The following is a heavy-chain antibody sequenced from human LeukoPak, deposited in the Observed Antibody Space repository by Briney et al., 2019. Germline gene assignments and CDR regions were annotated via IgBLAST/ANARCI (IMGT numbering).Heavy chain of an antibody. Sequence: GASVKVSCKASGGTFSSYAISWVRQAPGQGLEWMGGTIPIFGTANYAQKFQGRVTITADESTSTAYMELSSLRSEDTAVYYCARDRGLEMATNSDLDAFDIWGQGKMVTVSS. CDR1: GGTFSSYA. CDR3: ARDRGLEMATNSDLDAFDI. V-gene: IGHV1-69*13. CDR2: TIPIFGTA. D-gene: IGHD5-24*01. J-gene: IGHJ3*02.